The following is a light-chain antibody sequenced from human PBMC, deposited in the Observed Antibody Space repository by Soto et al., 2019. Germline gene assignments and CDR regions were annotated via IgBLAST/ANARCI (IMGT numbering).Light chain of an antibody. J-gene: IGKJ1*01. CDR2: AAS. Sequence: DIQMTQSPSSLSASVEDRVIITGRASQSISNHLNWYQQKPGKAPKLLIFAASSLQSGVPSRFSGSRSGPDFTLTISSLQPEDFATYYCQQSYSSTPKFGQGTKVE. V-gene: IGKV1-39*01. CDR1: QSISNH. CDR3: QQSYSSTPK.